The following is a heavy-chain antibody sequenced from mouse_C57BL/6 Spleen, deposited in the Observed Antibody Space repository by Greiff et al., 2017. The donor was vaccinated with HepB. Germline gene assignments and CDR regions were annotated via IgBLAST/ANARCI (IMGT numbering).Heavy chain of an antibody. CDR3: ARRDYDYLYYFDY. CDR2: INPNNGGT. D-gene: IGHD2-4*01. V-gene: IGHV1-26*01. J-gene: IGHJ2*01. CDR1: GYTFTDYY. Sequence: EVQLQQSGPELVKPGASVKISCKASGYTFTDYYMNWVKQSHGKSLEWIGDINPNNGGTSYNQKFKGKATLTVDKSSSTAYMELRSLTSEDSAVYYCARRDYDYLYYFDYWGQGTTLTVSS.